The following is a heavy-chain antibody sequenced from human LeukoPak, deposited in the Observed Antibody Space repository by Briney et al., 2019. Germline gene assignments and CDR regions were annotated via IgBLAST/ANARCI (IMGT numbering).Heavy chain of an antibody. CDR3: ARDDSSGYYYFRFSWDGYYFDY. Sequence: ASVKVSCKASGYTFTGYYMHWVRQAPGQGLEWMGWINPNSGGTNYAQKFQGRVTMTRDTSISTAYMGLSRLRSDDTAVYYCARDDSSGYYYFRFSWDGYYFDYWGQGTLVTVSS. CDR2: INPNSGGT. V-gene: IGHV1-2*02. CDR1: GYTFTGYY. D-gene: IGHD3-22*01. J-gene: IGHJ4*02.